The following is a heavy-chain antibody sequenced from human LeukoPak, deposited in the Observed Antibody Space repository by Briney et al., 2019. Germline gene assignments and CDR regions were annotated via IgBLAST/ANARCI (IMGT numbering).Heavy chain of an antibody. V-gene: IGHV4-39*01. J-gene: IGHJ4*02. Sequence: SETLSLTCTVSGGSISSSSYHWGWIRQPPGKGLEWIGSIYYSGSTYYNPSLKSRVTISVDTSKNQFSPKLSSVTAADTAVYYCAALTSVTTSFDYWGQGTLVTVSS. CDR2: IYYSGST. CDR3: AALTSVTTSFDY. D-gene: IGHD4-11*01. CDR1: GGSISSSSYH.